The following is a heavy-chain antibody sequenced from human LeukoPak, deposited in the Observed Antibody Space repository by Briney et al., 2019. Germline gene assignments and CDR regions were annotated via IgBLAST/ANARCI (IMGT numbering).Heavy chain of an antibody. CDR3: AKALTYYYDRTGITHQYYFDY. J-gene: IGHJ4*02. CDR2: ISNAGTTK. V-gene: IGHV3-30*18. CDR1: GFTFSSYG. D-gene: IGHD3-22*01. Sequence: GGSLRLSCAASGFTFSSYGMHWVRQAPGKGLEWVAVISNAGTTKYYADSVKGRFTISRDNSKNTLYLQTNNLRPEDTALYYCAKALTYYYDRTGITHQYYFDYWGQGSLVTVSS.